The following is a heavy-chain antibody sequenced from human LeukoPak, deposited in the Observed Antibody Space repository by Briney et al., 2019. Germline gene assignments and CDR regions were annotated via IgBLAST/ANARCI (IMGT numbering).Heavy chain of an antibody. CDR3: ARGWSYYGSGSYYIDPHFDY. V-gene: IGHV1-2*02. Sequence: SVKVSCKASGYTFTGYYMHWVRQAPGQGLEWMGWINPNSGGTNYAQKFQGRVTMTRDTSISTAYMELSRLRSDDTAVYYCARGWSYYGSGSYYIDPHFDYWGQGTLVTVSS. CDR2: INPNSGGT. CDR1: GYTFTGYY. D-gene: IGHD3-10*01. J-gene: IGHJ4*02.